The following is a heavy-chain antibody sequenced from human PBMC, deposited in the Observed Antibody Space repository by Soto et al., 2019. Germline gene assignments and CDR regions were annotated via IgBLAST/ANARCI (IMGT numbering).Heavy chain of an antibody. J-gene: IGHJ4*02. V-gene: IGHV4-59*01. CDR2: IYYSGST. CDR1: GGSISSYY. CDR3: ARRYGGNYDY. Sequence: QVQLQESGPGLVKPSETLSLTCTVSGGSISSYYWSWIRQPPGKGLEWIGYIYYSGSTNYNPSLKSRVPISVVTARNQFSLKLSSVTSADTAVYYCARRYGGNYDYWGQGTLVTVSS. D-gene: IGHD1-26*01.